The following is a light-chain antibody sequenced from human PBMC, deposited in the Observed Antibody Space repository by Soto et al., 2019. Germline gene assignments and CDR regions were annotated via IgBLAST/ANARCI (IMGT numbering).Light chain of an antibody. CDR3: QQSYSSLYT. V-gene: IGKV1-39*01. CDR2: GAS. J-gene: IGKJ2*01. Sequence: DIQMTQSPSSLSASVGDRVTITCRASQSISSYLHWYQQKPGKAPKLLIYGASSLQSGVPSRFSGSVSGTDFTLTISTLQREDFATYYCQQSYSSLYTFGQGTKLEIK. CDR1: QSISSY.